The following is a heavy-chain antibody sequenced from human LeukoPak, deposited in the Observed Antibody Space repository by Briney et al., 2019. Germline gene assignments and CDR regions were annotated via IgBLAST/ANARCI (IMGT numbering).Heavy chain of an antibody. CDR1: GGSISSSSYY. CDR3: ARHRLEWSPNWFDP. J-gene: IGHJ5*02. CDR2: IYYSGST. Sequence: PSETLSLTCTVSGGSISSSSYYWGWIRQPPGKGLEWIGSIYYSGSTYYNPSLKSRVTISVDTSKNQFSLKLSPVTAADTAVYYCARHRLEWSPNWFDPWGQGTLVTVSS. D-gene: IGHD3-3*01. V-gene: IGHV4-39*01.